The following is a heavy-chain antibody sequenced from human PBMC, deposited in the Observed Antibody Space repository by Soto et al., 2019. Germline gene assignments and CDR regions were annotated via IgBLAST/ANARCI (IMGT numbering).Heavy chain of an antibody. CDR2: IIPIFGTA. CDR3: ARDRGLGYRISGAARYYYYGMDV. Sequence: QVQLVQSGAEVKKPGSSVKVSCKASGGTFSSYAISWVRQAPGQGLERMGGIIPIFGTANYAQKFQGRVTITADESTSTAYMELSSLRSEDTAVYYCARDRGLGYRISGAARYYYYGMDVWGQGTTVTVSS. J-gene: IGHJ6*02. D-gene: IGHD6-25*01. V-gene: IGHV1-69*01. CDR1: GGTFSSYA.